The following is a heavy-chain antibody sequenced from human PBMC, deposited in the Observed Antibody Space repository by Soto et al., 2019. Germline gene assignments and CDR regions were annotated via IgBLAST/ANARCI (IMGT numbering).Heavy chain of an antibody. Sequence: QVQLQESGPGLVMPSETLSLTCTVSGGSISSYYWSWIRQPPEKGLGWIGYIYNSGSTNYNPSLKSRVTISVDTSKNQFTLKLSSVTAADTAVYYCAYGDSRGPFDSWGQGTLVTVSS. V-gene: IGHV4-59*01. D-gene: IGHD4-17*01. CDR1: GGSISSYY. J-gene: IGHJ4*02. CDR2: IYNSGST. CDR3: AYGDSRGPFDS.